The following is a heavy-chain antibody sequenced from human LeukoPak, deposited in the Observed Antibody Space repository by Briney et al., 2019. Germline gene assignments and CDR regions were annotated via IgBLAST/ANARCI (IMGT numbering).Heavy chain of an antibody. CDR3: ASVPTVTGNYYYYMDV. J-gene: IGHJ6*03. CDR1: GGTFNNYA. D-gene: IGHD4-11*01. V-gene: IGHV1-69*04. CDR2: IIPVIGLA. Sequence: GASVKVSCKASGGTFNNYAISWVRQAPGQGLEWMGRIIPVIGLANYAQKLQGRVTMTTDTSTSTAYMELRSLRSDDTAVYYCASVPTVTGNYYYYMDVWGKGTTVTVSS.